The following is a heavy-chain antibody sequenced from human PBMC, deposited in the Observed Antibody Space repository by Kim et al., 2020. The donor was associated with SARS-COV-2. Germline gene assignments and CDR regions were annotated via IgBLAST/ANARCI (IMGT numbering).Heavy chain of an antibody. Sequence: TKSSQEFQGRVTITRAPSATTVYMELSSLTSEDTAVYYCARDPWSRQFDYWGQGTLVTVSS. CDR2: T. D-gene: IGHD2-8*01. J-gene: IGHJ4*02. V-gene: IGHV1-3*01. CDR3: ARDPWSRQFDY.